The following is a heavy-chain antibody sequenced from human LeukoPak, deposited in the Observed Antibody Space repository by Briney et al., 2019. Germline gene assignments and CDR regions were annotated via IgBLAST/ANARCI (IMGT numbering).Heavy chain of an antibody. D-gene: IGHD3-10*01. CDR1: GFTFSSYA. V-gene: IGHV3-23*01. Sequence: GGSLRLSCAASGFTFSSYAMSWVRQAPGKGLEWVSAISGSGGSTYYADSAKGRFTISRDNSKNTLYLQMNSLRPEDTAVYYCAKDIYGSASYDFDYWGQGTLVTVSS. CDR3: AKDIYGSASYDFDY. CDR2: ISGSGGST. J-gene: IGHJ4*02.